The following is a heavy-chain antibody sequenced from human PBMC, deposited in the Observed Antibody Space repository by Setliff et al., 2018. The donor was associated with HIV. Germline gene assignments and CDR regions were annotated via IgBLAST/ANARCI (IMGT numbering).Heavy chain of an antibody. CDR3: ARDLDYYFDY. V-gene: IGHV3-73*01. CDR2: IRSKANNYAT. Sequence: GGSLRLSCAASGFSNSALHWVRQAPGKGLEWVGRIRSKANNYATEYGASVKGRFIISRDDSKNMAYLQMNSLRTEDTAVYYCARDLDYYFDYWGQGTLVTVSS. D-gene: IGHD1-1*01. CDR1: GFSNSA. J-gene: IGHJ4*02.